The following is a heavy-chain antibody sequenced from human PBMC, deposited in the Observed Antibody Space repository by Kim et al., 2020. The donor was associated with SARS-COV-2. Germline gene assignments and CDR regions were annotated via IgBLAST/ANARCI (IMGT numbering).Heavy chain of an antibody. D-gene: IGHD6-13*01. J-gene: IGHJ2*01. CDR3: ARRSYSSSRQPYWYFDL. CDR2: IDPSDSYT. CDR1: GYSFTSYW. Sequence: GESLKISCKGSGYSFTSYWISWVRQMPGKGLEWMGRIDPSDSYTNYSPSFQGHVTISADKSISTAYLQWSSLKAADTAMYYCARRSYSSSRQPYWYFDLWGRGTLVTVSS. V-gene: IGHV5-10-1*01.